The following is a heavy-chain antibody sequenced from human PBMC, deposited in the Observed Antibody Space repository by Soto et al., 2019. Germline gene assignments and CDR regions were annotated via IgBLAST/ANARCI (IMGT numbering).Heavy chain of an antibody. Sequence: VASVKVSCKASGYTFTSYAMHWVRQAPGQRLEWMGWINAGNGNTKYSQKFQGRATITRDTSASTAYMELSSLRSEDTAVYYCARASNYDFWSGYHQAYYYYGMDVWGQGTTVTVSS. CDR1: GYTFTSYA. D-gene: IGHD3-3*01. V-gene: IGHV1-3*01. J-gene: IGHJ6*02. CDR3: ARASNYDFWSGYHQAYYYYGMDV. CDR2: INAGNGNT.